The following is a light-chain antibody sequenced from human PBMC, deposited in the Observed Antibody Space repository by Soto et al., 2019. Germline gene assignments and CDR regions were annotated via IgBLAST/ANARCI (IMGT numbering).Light chain of an antibody. V-gene: IGLV2-14*03. J-gene: IGLJ2*01. Sequence: QSALTQPASVSGSPGQSITISCTGTSSDVGAYNYVSWYQRPPGEAPKLMIHDVSNRPSGVSDRFSGSKSGNTASLTISGLQSEDEADYYCSSFSSNTTTILFGGGTKLTVL. CDR2: DVS. CDR1: SSDVGAYNY. CDR3: SSFSSNTTTIL.